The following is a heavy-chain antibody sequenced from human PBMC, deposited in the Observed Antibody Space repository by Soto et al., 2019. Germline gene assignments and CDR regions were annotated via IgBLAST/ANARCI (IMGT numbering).Heavy chain of an antibody. V-gene: IGHV1-18*04. J-gene: IGHJ4*02. CDR1: GYTFTSYY. CDR3: ARDPPPPDY. Sequence: ASVKVSCKASGYTFTSYYMHWVRQAPGQGLEWMGRINAYNGNTNYAQKFQGRVTMTTDTSTSTAYMELRSLRSDDTAVYCCARDPPPPDYWGQGTLVTVSS. CDR2: INAYNGNT.